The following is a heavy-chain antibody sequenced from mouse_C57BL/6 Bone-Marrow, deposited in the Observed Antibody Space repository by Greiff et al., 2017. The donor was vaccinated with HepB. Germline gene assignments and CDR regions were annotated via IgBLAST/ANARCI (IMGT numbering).Heavy chain of an antibody. D-gene: IGHD2-4*01. CDR1: GYTFTDYN. CDR2: INPNNGGT. V-gene: IGHV1-18*01. Sequence: EVQLQESGPELVKPGASVKIPCKASGYTFTDYNMDWVKQSHGKSLEWIGDINPNNGGTIYNQKFKGKATLTVDKSSSTAYMELRSLTSEDTAVYYCSIYYDYDGSFYYAMDYWCQGTSVTVSS. J-gene: IGHJ4*01. CDR3: SIYYDYDGSFYYAMDY.